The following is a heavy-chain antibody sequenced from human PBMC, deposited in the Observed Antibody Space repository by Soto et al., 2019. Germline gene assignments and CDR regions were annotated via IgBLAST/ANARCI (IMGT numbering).Heavy chain of an antibody. CDR2: INNSGST. CDR3: ARGDLLWFGELDYYYYGMDV. D-gene: IGHD3-10*01. V-gene: IGHV4-34*01. J-gene: IGHJ6*02. CDR1: GGSFSGYY. Sequence: QVQLQQWGAGLLKPSETLSLTCAVYGGSFSGYYWSWIRQPPGKGLEWIGEINNSGSTNYNPSLKSRVTIAVDTSKNQFSLKLSSVTAADTAVYYCARGDLLWFGELDYYYYGMDVWGQGTTVTVSS.